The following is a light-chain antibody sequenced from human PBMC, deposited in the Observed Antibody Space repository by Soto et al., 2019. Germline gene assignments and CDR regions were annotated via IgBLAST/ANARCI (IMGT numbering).Light chain of an antibody. CDR3: QQYDNRLFT. CDR2: DAS. CDR1: QDISNY. V-gene: IGKV1-33*01. Sequence: DIQMTQSPSSLSASVGDRVTITCQASQDISNYLNWYQQKPGKAPKLLIYDASNLETGVPSRFSGSGSGTDFTFTISGLQPEDVATYYCQQYDNRLFTFGPGTKVDIK. J-gene: IGKJ3*01.